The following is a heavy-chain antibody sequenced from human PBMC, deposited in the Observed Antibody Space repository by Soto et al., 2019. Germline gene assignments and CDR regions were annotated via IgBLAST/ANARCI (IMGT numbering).Heavy chain of an antibody. D-gene: IGHD3-10*01. CDR1: GGTFSSYT. V-gene: IGHV1-69*02. CDR2: IIPILGIA. J-gene: IGHJ4*02. CDR3: ASTGTMVRGVFDY. Sequence: SVKVSCKASGGTFSSYTISGVRQAPGPGLEWMGRIIPILGIANYAQKFQGRVTITADKSTSTAYMELSSLRSEDTAVYYCASTGTMVRGVFDYWGQGTRVTVS.